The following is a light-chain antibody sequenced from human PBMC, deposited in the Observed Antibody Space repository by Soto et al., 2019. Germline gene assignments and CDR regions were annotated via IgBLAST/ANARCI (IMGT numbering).Light chain of an antibody. CDR1: QSLLYSNGYNY. Sequence: DIVMTQSPLSLPVTPGEPASISCRSSQSLLYSNGYNYLDWYLQKPGQSPQLLIYLGSNRGSGVPDRFSGSGSGTDFTLKISRVEAEDVGVYYCMQALQTQWTFGQGTKVEIK. CDR3: MQALQTQWT. J-gene: IGKJ1*01. CDR2: LGS. V-gene: IGKV2-28*01.